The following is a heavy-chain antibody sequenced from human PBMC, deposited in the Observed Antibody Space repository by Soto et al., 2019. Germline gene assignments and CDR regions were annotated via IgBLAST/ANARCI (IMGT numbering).Heavy chain of an antibody. CDR1: GGSISSGGYY. CDR2: IYYSGST. J-gene: IGHJ5*02. Sequence: QVQLQESGPGLVKPSQTLSLTCTVSGGSISSGGYYWSWIRQHPGKGLEWIGYIYYSGSTYYNPSLKSRVNISVDTSKNQVSLKLSSLTAADTAVYYCARVGGINWFDPWGQGTLVTVSS. V-gene: IGHV4-31*03. CDR3: ARVGGINWFDP. D-gene: IGHD3-16*01.